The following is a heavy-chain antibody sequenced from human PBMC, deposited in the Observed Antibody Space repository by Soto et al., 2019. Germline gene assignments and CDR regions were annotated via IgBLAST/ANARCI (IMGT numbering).Heavy chain of an antibody. CDR2: INHGGST. CDR3: ARASNGIAVAGTVDY. V-gene: IGHV4-34*01. CDR1: GGSLSGYY. Sequence: QVQLQQWGAGLLKPSETLSPTSAAYGGSLSGYYWSWFRQPPGKGLGGIGEINHGGSTNYNPSLKSRVTISVDTSKNQFSLKLSSVTAADTAVYYCARASNGIAVAGTVDYWGQGTLVTVSS. J-gene: IGHJ4*02. D-gene: IGHD6-19*01.